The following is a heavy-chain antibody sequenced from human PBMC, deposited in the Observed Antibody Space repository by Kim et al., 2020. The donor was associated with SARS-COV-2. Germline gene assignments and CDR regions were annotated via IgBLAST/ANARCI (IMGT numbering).Heavy chain of an antibody. CDR3: ARLHYYDSSGGNAFDI. CDR2: IYYSGST. J-gene: IGHJ3*02. V-gene: IGHV4-59*01. D-gene: IGHD3-22*01. Sequence: TLSLTCTVSGGSISSYYWSWIRQPPGKGLEWIGYIYYSGSTNYNPSLKSRVTISVDTSKNQFSLKLSSVTAADTAVYYCARLHYYDSSGGNAFDIWGQGTMVTVSS. CDR1: GGSISSYY.